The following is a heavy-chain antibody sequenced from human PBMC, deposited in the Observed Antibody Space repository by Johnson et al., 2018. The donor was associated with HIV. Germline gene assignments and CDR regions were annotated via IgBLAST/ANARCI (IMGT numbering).Heavy chain of an antibody. CDR1: GFTFSSYA. CDR2: MSSDGSNK. J-gene: IGHJ3*02. D-gene: IGHD4-11*01. V-gene: IGHV3-30*04. Sequence: QVQLVESGGGVVQPGRSLRLSCAASGFTFSSYAMHWVRQAPGKGLEWVAVMSSDGSNKYYADSVKGRFTVSRDNAKNSLYLQMNSLRAEDTALYYCTRDTFAHRATVTEAAFDIWGQGTMVTVSS. CDR3: TRDTFAHRATVTEAAFDI.